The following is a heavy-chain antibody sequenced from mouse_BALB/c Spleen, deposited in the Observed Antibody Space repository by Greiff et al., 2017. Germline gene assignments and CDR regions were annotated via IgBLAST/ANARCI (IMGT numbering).Heavy chain of an antibody. CDR1: GFSLTSYG. Sequence: VQVVESGPGLVAPSQSLSITCTVSGFSLTSYGVHWVRQPPGKGLEWLGVIWAGGSTNYNSALMSRLSISKDNSKSQVFLKMNSLQTDDTAMYYCARDHGYSFYAMDYWGQGTSVTVSS. CDR3: ARDHGYSFYAMDY. J-gene: IGHJ4*01. D-gene: IGHD2-3*01. CDR2: IWAGGST. V-gene: IGHV2-9*02.